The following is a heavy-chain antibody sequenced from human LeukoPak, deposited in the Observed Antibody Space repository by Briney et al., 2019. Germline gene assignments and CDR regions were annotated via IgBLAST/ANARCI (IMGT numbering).Heavy chain of an antibody. D-gene: IGHD2-21*01. Sequence: GGSLRLSCAASGFIFSSYGMHWVRQAPGKGLEWVAFIRYDGSNEYYAVSVKGRFTISRDNSRNTLYLQMNSLRAEDTAVYYCAGDGDGFDPWGQGTLVTVSS. J-gene: IGHJ5*02. CDR2: IRYDGSNE. CDR1: GFIFSSYG. CDR3: AGDGDGFDP. V-gene: IGHV3-30*02.